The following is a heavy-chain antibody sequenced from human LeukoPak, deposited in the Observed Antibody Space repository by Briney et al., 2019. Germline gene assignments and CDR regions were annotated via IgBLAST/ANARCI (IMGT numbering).Heavy chain of an antibody. CDR3: ARGRYSSGWPPADRYFDY. V-gene: IGHV4-59*01. J-gene: IGHJ4*02. CDR1: GGSISSYY. D-gene: IGHD6-19*01. Sequence: SETLSLTCTVSGGSISSYYWSWIRQPPGKGLEWIGYIYYSGSTNYNPSLKSRVTISVDTSKNQFSLKLSSVTAADTAVYYCARGRYSSGWPPADRYFDYWGQGTLVTVSS. CDR2: IYYSGST.